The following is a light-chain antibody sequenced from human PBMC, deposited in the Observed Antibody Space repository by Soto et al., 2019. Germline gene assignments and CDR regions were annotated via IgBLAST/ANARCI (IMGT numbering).Light chain of an antibody. V-gene: IGKV1-5*03. CDR2: EAS. CDR3: QHYDTYSPMWT. J-gene: IGKJ1*01. Sequence: DIQLAQSPSTLSASVGDRLIITCRATQSINWLAWYQQKPGKAPKLRIFEASRLESGVPSRFSGSGSGTEFTLTISRLQPDDFGTYYCQHYDTYSPMWTFGQGTKVDVK. CDR1: QSINW.